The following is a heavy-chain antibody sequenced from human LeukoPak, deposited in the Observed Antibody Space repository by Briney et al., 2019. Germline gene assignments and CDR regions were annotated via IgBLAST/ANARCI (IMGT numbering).Heavy chain of an antibody. CDR3: NRDQEGYTSDAFDI. CDR2: ISGSGVST. J-gene: IGHJ3*02. D-gene: IGHD5-18*01. CDR1: GFTFDSYA. Sequence: GGSLRLSCAASGFTFDSYAMIWVRQAPGKGLEWVSTISGSGVSTYYADSVKGRFTISRDNAKNSLYLQMNSLRAEDTAVYYCNRDQEGYTSDAFDIWGQGTMVTVSS. V-gene: IGHV3-23*01.